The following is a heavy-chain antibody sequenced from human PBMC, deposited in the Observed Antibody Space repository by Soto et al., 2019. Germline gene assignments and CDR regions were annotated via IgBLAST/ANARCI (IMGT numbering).Heavy chain of an antibody. J-gene: IGHJ4*02. D-gene: IGHD2-15*01. Sequence: QITLRESGPTLVQPTQTLTLTCTLSGVSLSTSGEGVGWIRQPPGKALEWLALIYWDDDKRFSPSLKSRLAITRDISKNQVVMTMTDMAPEDKAIYYCAHRQRTVVVGAPFDLWGQGSQVTVSS. CDR2: IYWDDDK. V-gene: IGHV2-5*02. CDR3: AHRQRTVVVGAPFDL. CDR1: GVSLSTSGEG.